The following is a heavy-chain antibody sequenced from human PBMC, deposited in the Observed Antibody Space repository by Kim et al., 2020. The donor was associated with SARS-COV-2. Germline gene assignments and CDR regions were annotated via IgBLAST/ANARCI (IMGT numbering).Heavy chain of an antibody. J-gene: IGHJ6*02. Sequence: GGSLRLSCAASGFTFSSYWMSWVRQAPGKGLEWVANIKQDGSEKYYVDSVKGRFTISRDNAKNSLYLQMNSLRAEDTAVYYCARSIKQLPGGMDVWGQGTTVTVSS. CDR3: ARSIKQLPGGMDV. CDR1: GFTFSSYW. CDR2: IKQDGSEK. D-gene: IGHD6-13*01. V-gene: IGHV3-7*01.